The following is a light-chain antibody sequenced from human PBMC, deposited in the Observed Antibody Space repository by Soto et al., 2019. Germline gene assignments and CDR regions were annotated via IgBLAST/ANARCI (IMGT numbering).Light chain of an antibody. J-gene: IGKJ3*01. Sequence: DNQMTQSPPSLSASVGERVTITCQASQDIIKYLNWYQQKPGKAPKLLIYEASNLETGVPSRFSGSGSGTDFTLTITSLQPEDSATYFCQQYENPPLFTFGPGTTVDIK. CDR3: QQYENPPLFT. V-gene: IGKV1-33*01. CDR1: QDIIKY. CDR2: EAS.